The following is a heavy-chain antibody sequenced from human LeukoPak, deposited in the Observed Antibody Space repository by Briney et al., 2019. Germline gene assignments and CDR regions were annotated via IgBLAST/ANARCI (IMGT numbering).Heavy chain of an antibody. Sequence: GRSLRLSCAASGFTFDDYAMHWVRQAPGKGLEWVSGISWNSGSIGYADSVKGRFTISRDNAKNSLHLQMNSLRAEDTALYYCAKVAPLYSGPYYFDYWGQGTLVTVSS. CDR1: GFTFDDYA. CDR2: ISWNSGSI. CDR3: AKVAPLYSGPYYFDY. J-gene: IGHJ4*02. D-gene: IGHD1-26*01. V-gene: IGHV3-9*01.